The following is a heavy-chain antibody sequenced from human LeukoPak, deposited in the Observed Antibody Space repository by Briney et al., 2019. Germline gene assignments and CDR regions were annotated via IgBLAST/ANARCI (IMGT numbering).Heavy chain of an antibody. D-gene: IGHD3-22*01. CDR1: GGSISSSSYY. Sequence: SEILSLTCTVSGGSISSSSYYWGWIRQPLGKGLEWIGSIYYSGSTYYNPSLKSRVTISVDTSKNQFPLKLSSVTAADTAVYYCARHLYDYDSSGYYRNWFDPWGQGTLVTVSS. CDR3: ARHLYDYDSSGYYRNWFDP. CDR2: IYYSGST. V-gene: IGHV4-39*01. J-gene: IGHJ5*02.